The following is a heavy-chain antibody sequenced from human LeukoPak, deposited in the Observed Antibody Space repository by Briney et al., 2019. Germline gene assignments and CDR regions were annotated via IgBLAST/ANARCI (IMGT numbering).Heavy chain of an antibody. Sequence: ASARVSRKLSLYTPSELSMHSVRQAPGHGLGGMGGFDPEDGETIYAQKLQGRVTMTEDTSTDTAYIDLSSARSEDTAVFFFATRTMIVYWGQGTLVTVSS. V-gene: IGHV1-24*01. D-gene: IGHD3-22*01. CDR1: LYTPSELS. CDR2: FDPEDGET. CDR3: ATRTMIVY. J-gene: IGHJ4*02.